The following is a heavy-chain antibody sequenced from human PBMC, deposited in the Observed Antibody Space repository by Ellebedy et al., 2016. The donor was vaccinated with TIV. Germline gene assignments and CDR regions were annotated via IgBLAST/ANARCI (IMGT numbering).Heavy chain of an antibody. CDR1: GFTVSSNY. J-gene: IGHJ4*02. CDR2: IYSGGST. Sequence: GESLKISCAASGFTVSSNYMSWVRQAPGKGLEWVSVIYSGGSTYYADSVKGRFTISRDNSKNTLYLQMNSLRAEDTAVYYCARASTMVRGVIGEFDYWGQGTLVTVSS. V-gene: IGHV3-53*01. D-gene: IGHD3-10*01. CDR3: ARASTMVRGVIGEFDY.